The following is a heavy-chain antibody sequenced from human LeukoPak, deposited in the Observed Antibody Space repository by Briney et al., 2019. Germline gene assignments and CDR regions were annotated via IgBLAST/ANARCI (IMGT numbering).Heavy chain of an antibody. CDR3: AREPYIGVDY. Sequence: GGSLRLSCAASGLIFSKYWMTWVRQAPGKGLEWVASIKPDGSEKYYLDSVKGRFTISRDNAKNSLYLQMNSLRAEDTAVYYCAREPYIGVDYWGQGTLVTVSS. D-gene: IGHD3-10*01. V-gene: IGHV3-7*01. J-gene: IGHJ4*02. CDR2: IKPDGSEK. CDR1: GLIFSKYW.